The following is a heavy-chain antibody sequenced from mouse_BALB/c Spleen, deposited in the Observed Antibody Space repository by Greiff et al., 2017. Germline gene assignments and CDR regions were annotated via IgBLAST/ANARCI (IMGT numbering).Heavy chain of an antibody. CDR1: GYSFTSYW. CDR3: TSYRYDWLAY. Sequence: EVQLQQSGTVLARPGASVKMSCKASGYSFTSYWMHWVKQRPGQGLEWIGAIYPGNSDTSYNQKFKGKAKLTAVTSASTAYMELSSLTNEDSAVYYCTSYRYDWLAYWGQGTLVTVSA. V-gene: IGHV1-5*01. CDR2: IYPGNSDT. D-gene: IGHD2-14*01. J-gene: IGHJ3*01.